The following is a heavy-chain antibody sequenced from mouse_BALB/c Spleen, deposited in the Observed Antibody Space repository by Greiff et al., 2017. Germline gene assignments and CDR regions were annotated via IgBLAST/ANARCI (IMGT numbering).Heavy chain of an antibody. D-gene: IGHD2-4*01. V-gene: IGHV14-3*02. Sequence: EVQLQQSGAELVKPGASVKLSCTASGFNIKDTYMHWVKQRPEQGLEWIGRIDPANGNTKYDPKFQGKATITADTSSNTAYLQLSSLTSEDTAVYYCAREVDYESYYYAMDYWGQGTSVTVSS. CDR1: GFNIKDTY. J-gene: IGHJ4*01. CDR2: IDPANGNT. CDR3: AREVDYESYYYAMDY.